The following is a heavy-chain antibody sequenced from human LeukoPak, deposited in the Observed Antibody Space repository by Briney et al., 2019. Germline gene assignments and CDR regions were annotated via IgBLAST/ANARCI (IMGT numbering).Heavy chain of an antibody. J-gene: IGHJ4*02. D-gene: IGHD3-3*01. CDR3: AKDGGRYYDFWSGYWTHFDY. CDR2: ISGSSANT. Sequence: GGSLRLSCAASGFTFSNYAMNWVRQAPGEGLEWVSTISGSSANTFYADSVKGRFTISRDNSKNTLYLQMNSLRAEDTAVYYCAKDGGRYYDFWSGYWTHFDYWGQGTLVTVSS. V-gene: IGHV3-23*01. CDR1: GFTFSNYA.